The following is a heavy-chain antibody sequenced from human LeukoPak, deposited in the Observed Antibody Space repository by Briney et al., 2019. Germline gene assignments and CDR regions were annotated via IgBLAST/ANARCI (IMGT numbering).Heavy chain of an antibody. D-gene: IGHD3-10*01. Sequence: PGGSLRLSCAASGFTFSSYGMSWVRQAPGKGLEWVSAISGSGGSTYYADSVKGRFTISRDNSKNTLYLQVNSLRAEDTAVYYCAKDYYGSGSSQDYWGQGTLVTVSS. V-gene: IGHV3-23*01. J-gene: IGHJ4*02. CDR2: ISGSGGST. CDR1: GFTFSSYG. CDR3: AKDYYGSGSSQDY.